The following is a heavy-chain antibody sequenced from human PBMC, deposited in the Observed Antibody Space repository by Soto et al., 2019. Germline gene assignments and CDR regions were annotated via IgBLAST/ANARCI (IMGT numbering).Heavy chain of an antibody. Sequence: SETLSLTCTVSGGSISSGGYYWSWIRQHPGKGLEWIGYIYYSGSTYYNPSLKSRVTISVDTSKNQFSLKLSSVTAADTAVYYCARGGSSTSCYDYWGQGTLVTVSS. CDR2: IYYSGST. D-gene: IGHD2-2*01. CDR3: ARGGSSTSCYDY. J-gene: IGHJ4*02. CDR1: GGSISSGGYY. V-gene: IGHV4-31*03.